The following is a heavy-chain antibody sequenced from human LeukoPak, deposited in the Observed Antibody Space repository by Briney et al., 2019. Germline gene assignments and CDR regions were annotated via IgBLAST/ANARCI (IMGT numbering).Heavy chain of an antibody. CDR1: GGSFSGYY. J-gene: IGHJ6*04. Sequence: SETLSLTCAVYGGSFSGYYWSWIRQPPVKGLEWIGEINHSGSTNYNPSLKSRVTISVDTSKNQFSLKLSSVTAADTAVYYCTWSSSRNYYYGMDVWGKGTTVTVSS. D-gene: IGHD6-13*01. V-gene: IGHV4-34*01. CDR2: INHSGST. CDR3: TWSSSRNYYYGMDV.